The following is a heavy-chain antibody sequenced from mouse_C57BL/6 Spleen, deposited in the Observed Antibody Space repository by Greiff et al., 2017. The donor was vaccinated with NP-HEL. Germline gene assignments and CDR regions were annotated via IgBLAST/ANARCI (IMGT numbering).Heavy chain of an antibody. J-gene: IGHJ2*01. CDR2: INPNNGGT. D-gene: IGHD1-1*01. V-gene: IGHV1-26*01. CDR1: GYTFTDYY. CDR3: ARSGDYYGSSLDY. Sequence: EVQLQQSGPELVKPGASVKISCKASGYTFTDYYMNWVKQSHGKSLEWIGDINPNNGGTSYNQKFKGKATLTVDKSSSTAYMELRSLTSEDSAVYYCARSGDYYGSSLDYWGQGTTLTVSS.